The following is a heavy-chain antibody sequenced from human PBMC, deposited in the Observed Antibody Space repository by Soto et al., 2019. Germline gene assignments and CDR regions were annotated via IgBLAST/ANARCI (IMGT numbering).Heavy chain of an antibody. Sequence: QVQLVQSGAEVKKPGSSVKVSCKASGGTLSSYAINWVRQAPGQGLEWMGGIIPIFGTAKYAQKFQGRVTSIEYESTSTAYMELSSLRSEDKAVYYWASDSIFDSSAYFYGDFWGQGTLVTVSS. V-gene: IGHV1-69*12. J-gene: IGHJ4*02. D-gene: IGHD3-22*01. CDR1: GGTLSSYA. CDR2: IIPIFGTA. CDR3: ASDSIFDSSAYFYGDF.